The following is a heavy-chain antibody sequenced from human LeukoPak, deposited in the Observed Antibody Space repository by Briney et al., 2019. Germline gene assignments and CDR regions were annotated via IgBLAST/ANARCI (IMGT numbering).Heavy chain of an antibody. CDR2: MNPNSGNT. CDR1: GYTFTSYD. D-gene: IGHD3-3*01. CDR3: ARGPPVRFLEWLSPHYYYYGMDV. V-gene: IGHV1-8*01. J-gene: IGHJ6*02. Sequence: ASVTVSFKASGYTFTSYDINWVRQATGQGLEWMGWMNPNSGNTGYAQKFQGRVTMTRNTSISTAYMELSSLRSEDTAVYYCARGPPVRFLEWLSPHYYYYGMDVWGQGTTVTVSS.